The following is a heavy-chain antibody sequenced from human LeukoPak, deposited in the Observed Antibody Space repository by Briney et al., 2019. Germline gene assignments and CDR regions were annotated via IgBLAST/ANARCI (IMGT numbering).Heavy chain of an antibody. J-gene: IGHJ4*02. CDR2: ISYDGSNK. Sequence: GGSLRLSCAASGFTFSSYGMHWVRQAPGKGLEGVAVISYDGSNKYYADSVKGRFTISRDNSKNTVYLQMTSLRAEDTSVYYCAKEWGSGSSSFDYWGQGTLVTVSS. CDR3: AKEWGSGSSSFDY. V-gene: IGHV3-30*18. D-gene: IGHD6-19*01. CDR1: GFTFSSYG.